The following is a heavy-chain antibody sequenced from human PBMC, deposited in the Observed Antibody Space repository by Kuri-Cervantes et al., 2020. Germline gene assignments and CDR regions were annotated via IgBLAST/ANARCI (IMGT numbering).Heavy chain of an antibody. D-gene: IGHD1-20*01. J-gene: IGHJ6*03. CDR1: GFTFSSYS. CDR3: ARDGDITGTIYYYMDV. CDR2: ISDSDGST. V-gene: IGHV3-23*01. Sequence: GGSLRLSCTASGFTFSSYSMNWVRQAPGKGLEWVSSISDSDGSTYYADSVKGRFTISRDNSKNTLYLQMNSLRAEDTAVYYCARDGDITGTIYYYMDVWGKGTTVTVSS.